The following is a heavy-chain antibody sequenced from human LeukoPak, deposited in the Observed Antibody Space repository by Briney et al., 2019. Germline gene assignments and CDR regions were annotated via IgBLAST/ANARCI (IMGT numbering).Heavy chain of an antibody. CDR2: IYYSGST. Sequence: SETLSLTCTVSGGSISSYYWSWIRQPPGKGLEWIGYIYYSGSTSYNPSLKSRVTISVDTSKNQFSLKLSSVTAADTAVYYCARPLTGTTLIFDYRGQGTLVTVSS. J-gene: IGHJ4*02. CDR1: GGSISSYY. V-gene: IGHV4-59*01. D-gene: IGHD1-7*01. CDR3: ARPLTGTTLIFDY.